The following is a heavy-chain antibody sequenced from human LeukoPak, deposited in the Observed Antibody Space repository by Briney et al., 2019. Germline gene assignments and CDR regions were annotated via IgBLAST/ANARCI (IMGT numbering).Heavy chain of an antibody. V-gene: IGHV4-59*12. CDR2: IYYSGST. CDR3: AREVDSTKDQFYDY. Sequence: SETLSLTCTVSGGSISSYYWSWIRQPPGKGLEWIGYIYYSGSTYYNPSLKSRVTISVDTSKNQFSLKLSSVTAADTAVYYCAREVDSTKDQFYDYWGQGTLVTVSS. CDR1: GGSISSYY. D-gene: IGHD5/OR15-5a*01. J-gene: IGHJ4*02.